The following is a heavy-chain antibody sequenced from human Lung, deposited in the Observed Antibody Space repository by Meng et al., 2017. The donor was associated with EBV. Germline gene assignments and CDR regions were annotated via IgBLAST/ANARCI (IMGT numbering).Heavy chain of an antibody. CDR2: IYYGGST. J-gene: IGHJ4*02. CDR1: GGSVDSGAYY. CDR3: ARLRLVWMFDY. V-gene: IGHV4-31*03. Sequence: QVHLQESGPGLVKPSQTLSLTCTVSGGSVDSGAYYWSWIRQRPGKGLEWIGYIYYGGSTFYTPSLKSRATLSVDTSKNQFSLKLNSVTAADTAVYYCARLRLVWMFDYWGQGALVTVSS. D-gene: IGHD6-19*01.